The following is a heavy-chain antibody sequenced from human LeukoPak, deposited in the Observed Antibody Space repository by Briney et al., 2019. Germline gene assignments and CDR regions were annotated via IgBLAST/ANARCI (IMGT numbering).Heavy chain of an antibody. V-gene: IGHV3-48*04. D-gene: IGHD6-6*01. CDR3: ARDSAARFSLDV. J-gene: IGHJ6*04. CDR1: GFTFSSNG. Sequence: HAGGSLRLSCAASGFTFSSNGMNWVRQAPGKGLEWVSYISATGGTIYYADSVKGRFTISRDNAKNSLYLQMNSLRAEDTAVYYCARDSAARFSLDVWGKGTTVTVSS. CDR2: ISATGGTI.